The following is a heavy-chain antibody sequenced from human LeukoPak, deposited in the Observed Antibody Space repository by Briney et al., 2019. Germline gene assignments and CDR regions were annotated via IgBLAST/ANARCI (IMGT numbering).Heavy chain of an antibody. Sequence: AGRSLRLSCAASGFIFSNYAIHWVRQAPGKGLEWVAAVSYDGNLQHYADAVKGRFTASRDNSKNTVFLQINSLRTDDSAVYWCVKVYPTVTTSSVLGSWGQGTLVTVSS. CDR2: VSYDGNLQ. D-gene: IGHD4-17*01. V-gene: IGHV3-30*18. CDR3: VKVYPTVTTSSVLGS. CDR1: GFIFSNYA. J-gene: IGHJ4*02.